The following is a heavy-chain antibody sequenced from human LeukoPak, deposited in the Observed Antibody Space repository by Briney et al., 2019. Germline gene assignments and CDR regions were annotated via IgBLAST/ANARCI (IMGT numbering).Heavy chain of an antibody. CDR2: INPNSGGT. J-gene: IGHJ4*02. D-gene: IGHD6-6*01. V-gene: IGHV1-2*02. CDR1: GYTFTSYG. CDR3: ARDLLGVYSY. Sequence: ASVKVSCKASGYTFTSYGISWVRQAPGQGLEWMGWINPNSGGTNYAQKFQGRVTMTRDTSISAAYMELSRLRSDDTAVYYCARDLLGVYSYWGQGTLVTVSS.